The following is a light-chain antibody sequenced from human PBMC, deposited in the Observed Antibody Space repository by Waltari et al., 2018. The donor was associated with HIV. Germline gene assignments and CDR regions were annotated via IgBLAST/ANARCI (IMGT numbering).Light chain of an antibody. J-gene: IGLJ3*02. CDR3: QSADSSGTYRV. Sequence: SYELTQPPSVSVSPGQTARITCSGDALPKQYAYWYHQKPGQAPVMVIYKDSERPSGIPERFSGSSSGTTVTLTISEVQAEDEADYYCQSADSSGTYRVFGGGTKLTVL. CDR1: ALPKQY. V-gene: IGLV3-25*03. CDR2: KDS.